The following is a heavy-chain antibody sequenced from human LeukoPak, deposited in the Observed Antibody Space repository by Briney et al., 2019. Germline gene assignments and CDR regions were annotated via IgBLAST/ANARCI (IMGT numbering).Heavy chain of an antibody. D-gene: IGHD6-19*01. CDR2: IYHSGST. J-gene: IGHJ5*02. V-gene: IGHV4-30-2*01. CDR3: ARASAGSGWGRQGWFDP. CDR1: GGSISSGGYS. Sequence: SETLSLTCAVSGGSISSGGYSWSWIRQPPGKGLEWIGYIYHSGSTYYNPSLKSRVTISVDRSKNQFSLKLSSVTAADTAVYYCARASAGSGWGRQGWFDPWGQGTLVTVSS.